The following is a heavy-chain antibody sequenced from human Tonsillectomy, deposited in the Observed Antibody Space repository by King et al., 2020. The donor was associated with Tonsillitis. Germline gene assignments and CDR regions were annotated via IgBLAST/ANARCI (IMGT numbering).Heavy chain of an antibody. D-gene: IGHD4-23*01. CDR3: TSRLTTVVTVSTQYAFDI. Sequence: VQLVESGGGLVKPGGSLRLSCAASGFTFSNAWMSWVRQAPGKGLEWVGRIKSKTDGGTTDYAAPVKGRFTISRDDSKNTLYLQMNSLKTEDTAVYYCTSRLTTVVTVSTQYAFDIWGQGTMVTVSS. V-gene: IGHV3-15*01. CDR1: GFTFSNAW. CDR2: IKSKTDGGTT. J-gene: IGHJ3*02.